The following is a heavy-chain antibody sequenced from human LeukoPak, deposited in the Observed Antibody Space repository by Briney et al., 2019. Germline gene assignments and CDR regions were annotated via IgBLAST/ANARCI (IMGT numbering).Heavy chain of an antibody. Sequence: SETLSLTSTVSGGSFSSYYWSWVRQPPGKGLEWIGYIYYSGSTNCNPSLESRVTISLDTSKNQFSLKLSSVTAADTALYYCARRDRRQRFDYRGQGTLVTVSS. CDR3: ARRDRRQRFDY. V-gene: IGHV4-59*08. CDR1: GGSFSSYY. J-gene: IGHJ4*02. CDR2: IYYSGST. D-gene: IGHD6-25*01.